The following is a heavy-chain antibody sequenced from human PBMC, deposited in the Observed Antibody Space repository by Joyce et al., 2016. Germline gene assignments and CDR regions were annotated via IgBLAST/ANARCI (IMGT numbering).Heavy chain of an antibody. CDR3: ARGGDASGRYSNFDY. Sequence: QVRLQESGPGLAKPSETLSLTCTVSGGSVKGGSYYWTWMRQPPGKRLEWIGYIYFIGRTDYNPSLKSRVTMSMDTSKNQSSLRLNSVTAADTAVYYCARGGDASGRYSNFDYWGQGSLVVVSS. J-gene: IGHJ4*02. D-gene: IGHD5-12*01. CDR2: IYFIGRT. CDR1: GGSVKGGSYY. V-gene: IGHV4-61*01.